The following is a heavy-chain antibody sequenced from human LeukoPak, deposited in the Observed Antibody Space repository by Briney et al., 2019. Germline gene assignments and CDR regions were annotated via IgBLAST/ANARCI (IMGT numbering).Heavy chain of an antibody. CDR3: VRHRQWLLFPDY. Sequence: SETLSLTCTVSGDSISINYNWGWIRQPPGKGLEWLGSIFYSGATYYSPSLKSRVTISVDTSKNQFSLKLSSMTAADTAVYYCVRHRQWLLFPDYWGQATLVTVSS. V-gene: IGHV4-39*01. J-gene: IGHJ4*02. CDR1: GDSISINYN. CDR2: IFYSGAT. D-gene: IGHD6-19*01.